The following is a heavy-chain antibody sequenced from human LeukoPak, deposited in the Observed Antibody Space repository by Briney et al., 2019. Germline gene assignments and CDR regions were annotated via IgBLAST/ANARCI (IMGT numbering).Heavy chain of an antibody. CDR1: GYTFTGYY. CDR3: ASISLGKGPYYFDY. Sequence: ASVKVSCKASGYTFTGYYMHWVRQAPGQGLEWMGWINPNSGGTNYAQKFQGRVTMTRDTSISTAYMELSRLRSDDTAVYYCASISLGKGPYYFDYWGQGTLVTVSS. V-gene: IGHV1-2*02. D-gene: IGHD7-27*01. J-gene: IGHJ4*02. CDR2: INPNSGGT.